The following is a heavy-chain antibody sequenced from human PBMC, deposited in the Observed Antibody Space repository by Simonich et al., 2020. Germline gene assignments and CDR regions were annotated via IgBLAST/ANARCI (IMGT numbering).Heavy chain of an antibody. CDR1: GFTFSSYS. D-gene: IGHD5-12*01. CDR2: ISSSRSTI. J-gene: IGHJ3*02. V-gene: IGHV3-48*01. Sequence: EVQLVESGGGLVQPGGSLRLSCAASGFTFSSYSMNWVRQAPGKGLEWVSYISSSRSTIYYADSVKGQFTISRDNAKNSLYLQMNSLRAEDTAVYYCARDSSYYAFDIWGQGTMVTVSS. CDR3: ARDSSYYAFDI.